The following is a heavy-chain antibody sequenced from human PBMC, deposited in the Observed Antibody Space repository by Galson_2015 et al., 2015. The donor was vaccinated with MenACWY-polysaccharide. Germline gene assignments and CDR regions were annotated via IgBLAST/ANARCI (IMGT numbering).Heavy chain of an antibody. J-gene: IGHJ5*01. CDR3: AREPTYSGSFGWFDS. CDR1: ACSFSSLTDY. Sequence: ATLSLTCTVSACSFSSLTDYWRWLRQSPGRGLEWIGYMSSNERANRNPSLTSRVTISIDTSKNHFSLRLNSVTAADTAIYFCAREPTYSGSFGWFDSWGQGTLVTVSP. CDR2: MSSNERA. V-gene: IGHV4-61*03. D-gene: IGHD1-26*01.